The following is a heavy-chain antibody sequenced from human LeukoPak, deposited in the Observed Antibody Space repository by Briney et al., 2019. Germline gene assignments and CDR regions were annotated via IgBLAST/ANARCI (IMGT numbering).Heavy chain of an antibody. CDR1: GFTFTTYW. CDR2: IKQDGTEK. Sequence: GGSLRLSCAASGFTFTTYWMSWVRQPPGKGLEWVANIKQDGTEKYYVDSVKGRFTISRDNAKNSLFLQMNSLRAEDTAVYYCVRQMIRFWFDPWGQGTLVTVSS. D-gene: IGHD3-16*01. CDR3: VRQMIRFWFDP. J-gene: IGHJ5*02. V-gene: IGHV3-7*01.